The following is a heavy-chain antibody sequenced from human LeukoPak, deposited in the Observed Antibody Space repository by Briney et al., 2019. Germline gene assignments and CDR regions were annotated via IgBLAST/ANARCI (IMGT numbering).Heavy chain of an antibody. J-gene: IGHJ4*02. CDR1: GGSISSYY. CDR2: IYYSGST. V-gene: IGHV4-59*01. CDR3: ARWHFWSGYFDY. Sequence: PSETLSLTCTVSGGSISSYYWSWIRQPPGEGLEWIGYIYYSGSTNYNPSLKSRVTISVDTSKNQFSLKLSSVTAADTAVYYCARWHFWSGYFDYWGQGTLVTVSS. D-gene: IGHD3-3*02.